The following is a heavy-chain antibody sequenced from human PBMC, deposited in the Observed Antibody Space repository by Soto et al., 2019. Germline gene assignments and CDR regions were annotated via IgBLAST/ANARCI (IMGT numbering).Heavy chain of an antibody. CDR2: ISYDGSNK. D-gene: IGHD1-7*01. V-gene: IGHV3-30*18. J-gene: IGHJ1*01. Sequence: QVQLVGSGGGVVQPGKSLRLSCAASGFTFSSYGMHWVRQAPGKGLEWVTLISYDGSNKYYADSVKGRFTISRDNSKKPVDLQMNRLKLEDTALFYRAKVCYGWNSEYIPHLGQGTLVTVSS. CDR1: GFTFSSYG. CDR3: AKVCYGWNSEYIPH.